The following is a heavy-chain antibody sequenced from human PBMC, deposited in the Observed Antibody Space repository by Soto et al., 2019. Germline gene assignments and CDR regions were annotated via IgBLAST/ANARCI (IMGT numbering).Heavy chain of an antibody. V-gene: IGHV3-23*01. J-gene: IGHJ4*02. CDR3: AKESMPEHYGDTLFDY. CDR2: FSAGGRA. D-gene: IGHD4-17*01. Sequence: EVQLLESGGGLVQPGGSLRLSCEASGFSFSNYALSWVRQSPGKGLAWVSTFSAGGRAYYADSVKGRFTIAKDTSKNTLHLQASSLRAEDTALYYCAKESMPEHYGDTLFDYWGQGTRVTVSS. CDR1: GFSFSNYA.